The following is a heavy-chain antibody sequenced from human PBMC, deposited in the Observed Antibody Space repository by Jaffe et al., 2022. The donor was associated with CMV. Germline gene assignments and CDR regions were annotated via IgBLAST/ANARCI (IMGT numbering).Heavy chain of an antibody. CDR3: ARGGIGVPFDS. D-gene: IGHD3-10*01. CDR1: GNIFSGYY. V-gene: IGHV1-2*02. CDR2: INPNSGDT. Sequence: QVQLVQSGAEVKKPGASVKVSCKASGNIFSGYYMHWVRQAPGQGLEWMGWINPNSGDTNYAQTFQGRVTMTRDTSISTAYMELSNLRSDDTAVYYCARGGIGVPFDSWGQGVLVTVSS. J-gene: IGHJ4*02.